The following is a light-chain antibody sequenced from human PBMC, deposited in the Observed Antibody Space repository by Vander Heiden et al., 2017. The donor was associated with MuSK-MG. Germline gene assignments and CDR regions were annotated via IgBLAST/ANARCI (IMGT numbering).Light chain of an antibody. CDR1: QSVSSN. CDR3: QQYNTWYT. V-gene: IGKV3-15*01. CDR2: GAS. Sequence: EIVMTQSPATLSVSPGERATLSCRASQSVSSNLVWYQQKPGQAPRLLIYGASTRATGIPARFSGSGSGTEFTLTISSLQSEDFAVYYCQQYNTWYTFGQGTKLEIK. J-gene: IGKJ2*01.